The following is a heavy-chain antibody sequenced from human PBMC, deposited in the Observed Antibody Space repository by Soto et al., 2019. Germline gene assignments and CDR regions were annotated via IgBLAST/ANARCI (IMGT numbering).Heavy chain of an antibody. V-gene: IGHV4-30-4*01. CDR1: GGSISSPDYY. J-gene: IGHJ4*02. CDR3: ARGLGGVRGAD. Sequence: QVQLQESGPGLVKPSQTLSLNCTVSGGSISSPDYYWSWIRQPPGKGLEWSGYIYFSGSTYYNPSLKSRVTISVDTSKNQFSLKLNSVTAADTAVYYCARGLGGVRGADWGQGTLVTVSS. D-gene: IGHD3-10*01. CDR2: IYFSGST.